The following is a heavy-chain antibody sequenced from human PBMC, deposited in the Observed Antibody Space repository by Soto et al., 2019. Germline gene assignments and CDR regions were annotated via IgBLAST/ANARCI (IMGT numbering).Heavy chain of an antibody. CDR3: ARPVEPFYYYGMDV. J-gene: IGHJ6*02. CDR1: GFTFSTYA. Sequence: QVQLVESGGGVVQPGRSLRLSCAASGFTFSTYAMEWVRQAPGKGLDWVALISYDGSDKYYADSVKGRFTISRVNSKNTLYLQMNSLRLEDTAVYYCARPVEPFYYYGMDVWGQGTTVTVSS. V-gene: IGHV3-30-3*01. CDR2: ISYDGSDK.